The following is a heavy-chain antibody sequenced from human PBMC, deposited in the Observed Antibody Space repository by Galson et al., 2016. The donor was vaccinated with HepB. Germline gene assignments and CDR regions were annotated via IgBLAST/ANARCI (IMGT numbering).Heavy chain of an antibody. CDR1: GFTLSTYW. CDR2: MKYDGTER. Sequence: SLRLSCAASGFTLSTYWMTWVRQAPGKGLEWVANMKYDGTERYYLDSVKGRFTISRDNSKNTFYLQINSLRAEDRAVYYCAKAALVGPTYPLEFWGPGTLVTVSS. J-gene: IGHJ4*02. CDR3: AKAALVGPTYPLEF. V-gene: IGHV3-7*01. D-gene: IGHD1-26*01.